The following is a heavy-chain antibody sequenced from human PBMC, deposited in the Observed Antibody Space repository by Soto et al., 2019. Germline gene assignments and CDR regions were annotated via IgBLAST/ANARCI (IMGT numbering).Heavy chain of an antibody. D-gene: IGHD1-20*01. J-gene: IGHJ4*02. V-gene: IGHV3-30-3*01. Sequence: GGSLRLSCAASGFTFSNYAMHWVRQAPGKGLEWVALISYDGSNKFYADSVKGRFTISRDNSKSMVYLQMDSLRADDTALYYCAKDRHPDGIWSFDYWGRGILVTVSS. CDR1: GFTFSNYA. CDR3: AKDRHPDGIWSFDY. CDR2: ISYDGSNK.